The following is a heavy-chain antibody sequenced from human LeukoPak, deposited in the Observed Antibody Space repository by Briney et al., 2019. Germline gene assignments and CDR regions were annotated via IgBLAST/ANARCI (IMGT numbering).Heavy chain of an antibody. Sequence: PSETLSLTCAVYGGSFSGYYWSWIRQPPGKGLEWIGEINHSGSTNYNPSLKSRVTISVDTSKNQFSLKLSSVTAADTAVYYCARGVPPDNTNYYDSSGSFDYWGQGTLVTVSS. D-gene: IGHD3-22*01. V-gene: IGHV4-34*01. J-gene: IGHJ4*02. CDR1: GGSFSGYY. CDR2: INHSGST. CDR3: ARGVPPDNTNYYDSSGSFDY.